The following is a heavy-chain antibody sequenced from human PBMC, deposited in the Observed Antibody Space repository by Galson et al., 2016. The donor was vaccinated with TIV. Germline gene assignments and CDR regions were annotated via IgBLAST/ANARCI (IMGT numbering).Heavy chain of an antibody. D-gene: IGHD4-17*01. CDR3: ARGGSTVTRPFYY. V-gene: IGHV1-69*13. CDR1: GGAFISHG. CDR2: IIPIFGLA. J-gene: IGHJ4*02. Sequence: SVKVSCKASGGAFISHGISWVRQAPGQGLEWMGGIIPIFGLANYAQKFQGRVTITADDSTRTAYMELSSLRFDDTAVYYCARGGSTVTRPFYYWGQGTLVTVSS.